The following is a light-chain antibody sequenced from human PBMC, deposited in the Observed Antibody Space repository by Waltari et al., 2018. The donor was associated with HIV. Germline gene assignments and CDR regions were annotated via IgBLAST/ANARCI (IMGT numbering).Light chain of an antibody. CDR2: RDN. J-gene: IGLJ1*01. CDR1: TSNVGSNF. V-gene: IGLV1-47*01. Sequence: QSVLTQPPSASGTPGQRVTISCSGTTSNVGSNFVSWYQQLPGTAPKLLIYRDNPRPSGVPARCSVSKSGASVSLAISGLRSEDEGDYYCATWDASLGGSYVFGTGTTVSVL. CDR3: ATWDASLGGSYV.